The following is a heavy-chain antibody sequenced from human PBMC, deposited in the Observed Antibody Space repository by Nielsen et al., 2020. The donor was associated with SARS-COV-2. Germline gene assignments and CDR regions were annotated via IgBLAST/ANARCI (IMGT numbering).Heavy chain of an antibody. D-gene: IGHD2-2*01. CDR1: GGSIRNTY. CDR2: SNHSWRI. Sequence: SETLSLTCAVSGGSIRNTYWGWIRQPPGKRLEWIAYSNHSWRINYNPSLKSRATISADTSKDQISLKLTSVTAADPAVYYCARLPAGTVSFDIWGQGTMVTVS. J-gene: IGHJ3*02. CDR3: ARLPAGTVSFDI. V-gene: IGHV4-59*08.